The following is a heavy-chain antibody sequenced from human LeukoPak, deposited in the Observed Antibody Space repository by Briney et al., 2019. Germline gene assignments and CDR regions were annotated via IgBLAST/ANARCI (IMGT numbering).Heavy chain of an antibody. V-gene: IGHV4-59*01. CDR2: IYYSGST. CDR1: DGSISSYY. D-gene: IGHD6-19*01. J-gene: IGHJ1*01. Sequence: WETLSLTCTVSDGSISSYYWSWIRQPPGKGLEWIGYIYYSGSTNYNPSLKSRVTISVDTSKNQFSLKLSSVTAADTAVYYCARGVKHWLEPRVYFQHCGQGTLVTVSS. CDR3: ARGVKHWLEPRVYFQH.